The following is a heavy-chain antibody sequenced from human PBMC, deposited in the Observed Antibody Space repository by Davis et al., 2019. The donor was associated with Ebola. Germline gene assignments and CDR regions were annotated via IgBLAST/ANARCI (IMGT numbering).Heavy chain of an antibody. D-gene: IGHD3-10*01. CDR1: GGSISSSSYY. CDR2: IYYSGST. CDR3: ATYYYGSGNYYPDGFDP. V-gene: IGHV4-39*01. Sequence: MPSETLSLTCTVSGGSISSSSYYWGWIRQPPGKGLEWIGSIYYSGSTYYNPSLKSRVTISVDTSKNQFSLKLSSVTAADTAVYYCATYYYGSGNYYPDGFDPWGQGTLVTVSS. J-gene: IGHJ5*02.